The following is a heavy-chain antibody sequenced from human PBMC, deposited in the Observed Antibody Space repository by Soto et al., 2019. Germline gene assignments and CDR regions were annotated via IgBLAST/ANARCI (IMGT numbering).Heavy chain of an antibody. CDR3: ARDAGSWGY. J-gene: IGHJ4*02. CDR2: ISSSSSTT. V-gene: IGHV3-48*02. D-gene: IGHD3-10*01. CDR1: GFTFTPYS. Sequence: EVQLVESGGGLVQPGGSLRLSCAASGFTFTPYSMNWVRQAPGKGLEWVSYISSSSSTTYYADSVKGRFTISRDNAKNSLYLQMNSLRNEVTAVYYSARDAGSWGYWDQGTLVTVSS.